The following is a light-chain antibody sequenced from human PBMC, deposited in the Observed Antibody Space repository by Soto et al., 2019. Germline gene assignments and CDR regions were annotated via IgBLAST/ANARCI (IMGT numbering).Light chain of an antibody. CDR1: QSISSW. V-gene: IGKV1-5*03. J-gene: IGKJ1*01. CDR3: HQYNSYSRT. Sequence: DIQMTQSPSTLSASVGDRVTITCRASQSISSWLAWYQQKPGKAPKLLIYKASSLESGVPSRFSGSGSGTAFTLTISSLQPDDFATYYCHQYNSYSRTFGQGTKVEIK. CDR2: KAS.